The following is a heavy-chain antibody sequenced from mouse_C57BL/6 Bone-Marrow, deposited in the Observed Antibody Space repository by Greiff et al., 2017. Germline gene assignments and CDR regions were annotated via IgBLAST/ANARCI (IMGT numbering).Heavy chain of an antibody. J-gene: IGHJ2*01. V-gene: IGHV5-9*01. CDR3: ARHDYGSSYGY. Sequence: EVKLMESGGGLVKPGGSLKLSCAASGFTFSSYTMSWVRQTPEKRLEWVATISGGGGNTYYPDSVKGRFTISRDNAKNTLYLQMSSLRSEDTALYYCARHDYGSSYGYWGQGTTLTVSS. CDR2: ISGGGGNT. CDR1: GFTFSSYT. D-gene: IGHD1-1*01.